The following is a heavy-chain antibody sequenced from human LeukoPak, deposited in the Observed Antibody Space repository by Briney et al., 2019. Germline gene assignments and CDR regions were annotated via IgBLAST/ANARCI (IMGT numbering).Heavy chain of an antibody. CDR3: ARARDWYYDFWSGYYRSYYYYYMDV. V-gene: IGHV3-74*01. D-gene: IGHD3-3*01. CDR2: INSDGSST. CDR1: GFTFSSYW. J-gene: IGHJ6*03. Sequence: PEGSLRLSCAASGFTFSSYWMHWVRQAPGKGLVWVSRINSDGSSTSYADSVKGRFTISRDNAKNTLYLQMNSLRAEDTAVYYCARARDWYYDFWSGYYRSYYYYYMDVWGKGTTVTVSS.